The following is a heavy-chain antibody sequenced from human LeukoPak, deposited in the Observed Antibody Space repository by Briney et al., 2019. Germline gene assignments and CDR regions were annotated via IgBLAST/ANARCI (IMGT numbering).Heavy chain of an antibody. CDR2: MNPNSGNT. V-gene: IGHV1-8*01. J-gene: IGHJ4*02. Sequence: ASVKVSCEASGYTFTSYDINWVRQATGQGLEWMGWMNPNSGNTGYAQKFQGRVTMTRNTSISTAYMELSSLRSEDTAVYYCARGIGSTTVTTLEYYFDYWGQGTLVTVSS. CDR1: GYTFTSYD. CDR3: ARGIGSTTVTTLEYYFDY. D-gene: IGHD4-17*01.